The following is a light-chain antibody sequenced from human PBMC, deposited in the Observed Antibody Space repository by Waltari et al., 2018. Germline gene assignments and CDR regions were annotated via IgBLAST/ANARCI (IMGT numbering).Light chain of an antibody. CDR3: QSADSTNTYWV. CDR2: KDT. CDR1: ELPKQY. J-gene: IGLJ2*01. V-gene: IGLV3-25*03. Sequence: SYELTQPPSVSVSPGQTARITCSGDELPKQYAFWYRQKPGQAPELLIYKDTERPAGIPERVSASSSGNTVTLTITGVQPEDEADYYCQSADSTNTYWVFGGGTKLTVL.